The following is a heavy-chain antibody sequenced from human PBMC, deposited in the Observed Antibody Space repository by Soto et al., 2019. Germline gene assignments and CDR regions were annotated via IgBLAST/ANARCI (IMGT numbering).Heavy chain of an antibody. J-gene: IGHJ6*02. CDR2: ISYDGSNK. CDR1: GFTFSSYG. V-gene: IGHV3-30*18. CDR3: AKVGVGYCSGGSCPYGMDV. Sequence: PGGSLRLSCAASGFTFSSYGMHWVRQAPGKGLEWVAVISYDGSNKYYADSVKGRFTISRDNSKNTLYLQMNSLRAEDTAVYYCAKVGVGYCSGGSCPYGMDVWGQGTAVTVSS. D-gene: IGHD2-15*01.